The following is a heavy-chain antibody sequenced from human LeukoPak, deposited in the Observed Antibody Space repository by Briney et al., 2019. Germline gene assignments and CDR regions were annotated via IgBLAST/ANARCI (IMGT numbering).Heavy chain of an antibody. Sequence: SETLSLTCTVSGGSISSYYWSWIRQPPGKRLEGIGYIYYSGSTNYNPSLKSRVTISVDTSKNQFSLKLSSVTAADTAVYYCARVHGDYAFYYYYYMDVWGKGTTVTVSS. CDR2: IYYSGST. J-gene: IGHJ6*03. CDR1: GGSISSYY. D-gene: IGHD4-17*01. V-gene: IGHV4-59*01. CDR3: ARVHGDYAFYYYYYMDV.